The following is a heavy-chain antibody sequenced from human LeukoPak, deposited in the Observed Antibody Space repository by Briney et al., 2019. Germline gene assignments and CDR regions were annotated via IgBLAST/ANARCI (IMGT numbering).Heavy chain of an antibody. CDR2: ISGSGGST. J-gene: IGHJ4*02. D-gene: IGHD3-10*01. Sequence: GGSLRLSCAASGFTFSSYAMSWVRQAPGKGLEWVSAISGSGGSTYYADSVKGRFTISRDNSKNTLYLQMNSLRAEDTAVYYCAKDLMARGVIHYYFDYWGQGTLVTVSS. CDR1: GFTFSSYA. V-gene: IGHV3-23*01. CDR3: AKDLMARGVIHYYFDY.